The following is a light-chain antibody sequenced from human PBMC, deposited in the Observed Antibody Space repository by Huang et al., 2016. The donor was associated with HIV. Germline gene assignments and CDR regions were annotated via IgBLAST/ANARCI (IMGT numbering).Light chain of an antibody. V-gene: IGKV3-20*01. CDR2: GAS. J-gene: IGKJ4*01. CDR3: QQYVSSPPLT. CDR1: QTISNNF. Sequence: EIVLTQSPGTLSLSPGDRATLSCRASQTISNNFLAWFQQKPGQAPRLLIDGASSRATGIPDRFNGSGSGTDFTLTVSGLEPEDVAVYYCQQYVSSPPLTFGGGTKVEIK.